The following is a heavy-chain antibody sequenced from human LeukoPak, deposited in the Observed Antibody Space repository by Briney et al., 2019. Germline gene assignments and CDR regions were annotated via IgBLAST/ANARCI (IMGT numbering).Heavy chain of an antibody. CDR1: GFTFSSYA. CDR3: AEFRSAWNRDFDY. V-gene: IGHV3-23*01. D-gene: IGHD1/OR15-1a*01. J-gene: IGHJ4*02. Sequence: GGSLRLSCAASGFTFSSYAMNRVRQAPGKGLEWVSAISGSGGSTYYADSVKGRFTISRDNSKNTMYLQMNSLRAEDRAVYYCAEFRSAWNRDFDYWGQGPLVTVSS. CDR2: ISGSGGST.